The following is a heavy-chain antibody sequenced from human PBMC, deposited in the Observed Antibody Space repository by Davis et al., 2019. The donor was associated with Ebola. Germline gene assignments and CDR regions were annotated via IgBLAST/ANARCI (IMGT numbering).Heavy chain of an antibody. CDR1: GFTFSTCA. D-gene: IGHD3-3*01. CDR2: ISGSGGST. V-gene: IGHV3-23*01. J-gene: IGHJ4*02. CDR3: AKAPVRFLEWFTTDY. Sequence: GESLKISCEASGFTFSTCAMSWVRQAPGKGLEWVSAISGSGGSTFYADSVKGRFTISRDNSKNTLYLQMSSLRAEDTAVYYCAKAPVRFLEWFTTDYWGKGTLVTVSS.